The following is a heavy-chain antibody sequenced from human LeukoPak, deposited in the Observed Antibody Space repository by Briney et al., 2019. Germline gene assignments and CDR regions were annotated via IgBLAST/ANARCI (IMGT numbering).Heavy chain of an antibody. CDR1: GLSFTHAW. CDR3: TTGLERGLAVASTGGFDF. Sequence: GGSLRLSCAASGLSFTHAWVSWVRQAPGKGLEWVGRIKSKAHGGALDYAAPVKGRFTISRDDSKNTVFLQMNRLSTEDTAVYYCTTGLERGLAVASTGGFDFWGQGTLVTVSS. J-gene: IGHJ4*02. D-gene: IGHD6-19*01. CDR2: IKSKAHGGAL. V-gene: IGHV3-15*01.